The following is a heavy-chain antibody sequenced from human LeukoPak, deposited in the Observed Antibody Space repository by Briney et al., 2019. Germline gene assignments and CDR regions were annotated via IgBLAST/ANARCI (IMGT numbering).Heavy chain of an antibody. V-gene: IGHV3-48*01. J-gene: IGHJ5*02. Sequence: GGSLRLSCAVSGFTFSSYSMNWVRQAPGKGLEWLSYISSIGSTIYDADSVKGRFTISRDNAKNSLYLQMNSLRADDTAVYYCASGAEGYVFDPWGQGTLVTVSS. D-gene: IGHD5-12*01. CDR1: GFTFSSYS. CDR3: ASGAEGYVFDP. CDR2: ISSIGSTI.